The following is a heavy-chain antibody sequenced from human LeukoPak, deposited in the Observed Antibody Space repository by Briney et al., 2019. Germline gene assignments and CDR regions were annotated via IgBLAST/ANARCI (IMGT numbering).Heavy chain of an antibody. Sequence: SETLSLTCTVSGYSISSGYYWGWIRPPPGKGLEWIGSIYHSGSTYYNPSLKSRVTISVDTSKNQFSLKLSSVTAADTAVYYCARTGGDIAQTWFDPWGQGTLVTVSS. CDR1: GYSISSGYY. V-gene: IGHV4-38-2*02. CDR2: IYHSGST. D-gene: IGHD2-15*01. CDR3: ARTGGDIAQTWFDP. J-gene: IGHJ5*02.